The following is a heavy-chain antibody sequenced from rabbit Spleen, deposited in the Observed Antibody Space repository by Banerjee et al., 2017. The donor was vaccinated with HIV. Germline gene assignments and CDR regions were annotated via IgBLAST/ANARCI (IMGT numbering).Heavy chain of an antibody. D-gene: IGHD8-1*01. CDR1: GVSFSFNSY. J-gene: IGHJ4*01. CDR2: IYTGNGKN. Sequence: QSLEESGGDLVKPGASLTLTCTASGVSFSFNSYMCWVRQAPGKGLEWIGCIYTGNGKNYYASWAKGRFTISKTSSTTVTLQVTSLTAADTATYFCTRDAGSGDYIDVYFNLWGQGTLVTVS. V-gene: IGHV1S40*01. CDR3: TRDAGSGDYIDVYFNL.